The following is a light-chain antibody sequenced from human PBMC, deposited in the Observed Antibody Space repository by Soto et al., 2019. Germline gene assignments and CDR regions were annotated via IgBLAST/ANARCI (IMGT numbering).Light chain of an antibody. CDR1: QSVLYSSNNKNY. Sequence: DIVMTQSPDSLAVSLGERATINCKSSQSVLYSSNNKNYFAWYQQKPGQPPKLLINWASTRESGVPDRFSGGGSGTDFTLTISSLQAADVAVYYCQQYYSSPPTFGQGTKVEIK. CDR2: WAS. CDR3: QQYYSSPPT. J-gene: IGKJ1*01. V-gene: IGKV4-1*01.